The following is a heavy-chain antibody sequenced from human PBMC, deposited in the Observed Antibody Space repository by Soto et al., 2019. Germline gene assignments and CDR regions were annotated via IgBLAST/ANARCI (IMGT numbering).Heavy chain of an antibody. CDR1: GFTFSSYA. CDR2: ISGSGGST. Sequence: GGSLRLSCAASGFTFSSYAMSWVRQAPGKGLEWVSAISGSGGSTYYADSVKGRFTISRDNSKNTLYLQMNSLRAEDTAVYYCAKAGLARGYSYGSTNYVDYWGQGTLVTVSS. CDR3: AKAGLARGYSYGSTNYVDY. V-gene: IGHV3-23*01. D-gene: IGHD5-18*01. J-gene: IGHJ4*02.